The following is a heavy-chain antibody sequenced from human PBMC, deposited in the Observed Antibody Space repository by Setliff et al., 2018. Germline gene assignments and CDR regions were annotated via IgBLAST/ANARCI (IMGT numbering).Heavy chain of an antibody. D-gene: IGHD1-1*01. V-gene: IGHV4-61*09. CDR1: GASISSGNDF. CDR3: ARSDDNFQYPDY. CDR2: IYTNGGT. Sequence: PSETLSLTCCVSGASISSGNDFWNWIRQPAGKGLEWIGNIYTNGGTDYSPSLRSRVTISLGTSKNQFSLQLTSVTAADTAIYYCARSDDNFQYPDYWGQGTLVTVSS. J-gene: IGHJ4*01.